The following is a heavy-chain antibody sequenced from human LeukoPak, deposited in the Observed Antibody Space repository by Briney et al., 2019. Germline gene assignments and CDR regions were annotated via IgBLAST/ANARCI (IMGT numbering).Heavy chain of an antibody. CDR1: GGSFRGYF. Sequence: PSETLSLTCAVYGGSFRGYFWSWIRQPPGKGLEWIGELNPSGGTNCNASLKSRITISVDTSKNQFSLNLASVTAADTAVYYCARIAFGGYIVAQDYWGQGTLVIVSS. CDR3: ARIAFGGYIVAQDY. V-gene: IGHV4-34*01. D-gene: IGHD3-16*01. CDR2: LNPSGGT. J-gene: IGHJ4*02.